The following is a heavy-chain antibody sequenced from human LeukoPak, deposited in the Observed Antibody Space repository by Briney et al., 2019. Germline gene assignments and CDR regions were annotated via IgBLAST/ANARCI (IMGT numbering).Heavy chain of an antibody. D-gene: IGHD5-12*01. Sequence: PSETLSLTCTVSGGSISSGDYYWSWIRQPPGEGLEWIGYIYYSGNTYYNPSLKSRVTISVDTSKNQFSLKLSSVTAADTAVYYCARGGHIYCFDYWGQGTLVTVSS. CDR2: IYYSGNT. CDR3: ARGGHIYCFDY. V-gene: IGHV4-30-4*01. J-gene: IGHJ4*02. CDR1: GGSISSGDYY.